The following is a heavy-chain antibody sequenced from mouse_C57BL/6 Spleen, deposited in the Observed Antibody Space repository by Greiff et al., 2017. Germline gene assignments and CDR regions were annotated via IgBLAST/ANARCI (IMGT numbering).Heavy chain of an antibody. V-gene: IGHV5-6*02. CDR2: ISSGGSYT. CDR3: ARRDDYDGDYFDY. CDR1: GFTFSSYG. Sequence: EVKLVESGGDLVKPGGSLKLSCAASGFTFSSYGMSWVRQTPDKRLEWVATISSGGSYTYYPDSVKGRFTISRDNAKNTLYRQMSSLKSEDTAMYYCARRDDYDGDYFDYWGQGTTLTVSS. D-gene: IGHD2-4*01. J-gene: IGHJ2*01.